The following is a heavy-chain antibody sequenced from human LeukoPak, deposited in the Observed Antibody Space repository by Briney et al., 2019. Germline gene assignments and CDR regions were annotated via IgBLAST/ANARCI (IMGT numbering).Heavy chain of an antibody. D-gene: IGHD3-10*01. J-gene: IGHJ4*02. V-gene: IGHV4-30-4*01. CDR3: ARAPTHYYGSGSDEY. CDR1: GGSISSGDYY. CDR2: IYYSGST. Sequence: SETLSLTCTVSGGSISSGDYYWSWIRQPPGKGLEWIGYIYYSGSTYYNPSLKSRVTISVDTSKNQFSLKLSSVTAADTAVYYCARAPTHYYGSGSDEYWGQGTLVTVSS.